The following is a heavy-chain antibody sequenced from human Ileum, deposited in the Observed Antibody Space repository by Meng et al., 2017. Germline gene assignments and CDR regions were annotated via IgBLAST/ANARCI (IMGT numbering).Heavy chain of an antibody. Sequence: GESLKISCAASVFTFSSYAMSWVRQAPGKGLEWVSSISSSGGSTNYADSVKGRFTISRDNSMSTLFLQMNSLRAEDTAVYYCVGGYFFDWWGQGTLVTVSS. CDR2: ISSSGGST. CDR3: VGGYFFDW. CDR1: VFTFSSYA. V-gene: IGHV3-23*01. D-gene: IGHD3-16*01. J-gene: IGHJ4*02.